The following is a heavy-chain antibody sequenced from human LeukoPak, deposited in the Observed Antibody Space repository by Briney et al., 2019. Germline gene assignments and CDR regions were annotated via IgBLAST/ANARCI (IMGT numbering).Heavy chain of an antibody. J-gene: IGHJ1*01. CDR2: ISWDGATT. Sequence: PGGSLRLSCAASGFTFNDYAMHWVRQVPGKGLEWVSGISWDGATTDYADSVKGRFTISRDNAKNSLYLQMDSLKPEDTALYYCAKDSTGGSYAEYFENGGQGTLVIVSS. D-gene: IGHD1-26*01. CDR1: GFTFNDYA. CDR3: AKDSTGGSYAEYFEN. V-gene: IGHV3-9*01.